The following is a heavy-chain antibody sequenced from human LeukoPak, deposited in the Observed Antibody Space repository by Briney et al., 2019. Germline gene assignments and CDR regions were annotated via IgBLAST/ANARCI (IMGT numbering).Heavy chain of an antibody. Sequence: SETLSLTCTVSGGSISSSSYYWGWIRQPPGKGLEWIGSIYYSGSTYYNPSLKSRVTISVDTSKNQFSLKLRSVTAADTAVYYCARISGYSYGFKPRDVFDIWGQGTMVTVSA. CDR3: ARISGYSYGFKPRDVFDI. J-gene: IGHJ3*02. D-gene: IGHD5-18*01. CDR2: IYYSGST. CDR1: GGSISSSSYY. V-gene: IGHV4-39*07.